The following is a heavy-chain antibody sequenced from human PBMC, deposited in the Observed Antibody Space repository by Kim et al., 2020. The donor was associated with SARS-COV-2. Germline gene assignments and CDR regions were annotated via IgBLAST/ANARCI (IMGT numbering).Heavy chain of an antibody. J-gene: IGHJ4*02. Sequence: SETLSLTCAVYGGSFSGYYWSWIRQPPGKGLEWIGEINHSGSTNYNPSLKSRVTISVDTSKNQFSLKLSSVTAADTAVYYCARGSSGYLGYWGQGTLVTVSS. CDR3: ARGSSGYLGY. CDR2: INHSGST. V-gene: IGHV4-34*01. CDR1: GGSFSGYY. D-gene: IGHD3-22*01.